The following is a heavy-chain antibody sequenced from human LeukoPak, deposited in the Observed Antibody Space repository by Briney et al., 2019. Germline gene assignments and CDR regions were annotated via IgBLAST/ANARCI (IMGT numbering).Heavy chain of an antibody. D-gene: IGHD2-2*01. Sequence: ASEKVSCKASGYTFTGYYMHWVRQAPGQGLEWMGGIIPIFGTANYAQKFQGRVTITTDESTSTAYMELSSLRSEDTAVYYCAAYCSSTSCSNYYYYYMDVWGKGTTVTVSS. CDR2: IIPIFGTA. CDR1: GYTFTGYY. J-gene: IGHJ6*03. CDR3: AAYCSSTSCSNYYYYYMDV. V-gene: IGHV1-69*05.